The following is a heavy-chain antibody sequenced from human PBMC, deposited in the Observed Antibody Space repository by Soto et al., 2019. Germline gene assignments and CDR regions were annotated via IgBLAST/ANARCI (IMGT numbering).Heavy chain of an antibody. CDR1: GGSISSSSYY. Sequence: PSETLSITCTVSGGSISSSSYYWGWIRQPPGKGLEWIGSIYYSGSTYYNPSLKSRVTISVDTSNNQFSLKLSCVTAADTAVYYCARNGVVAAIDVGLVLDYWGQGTLVTVSS. D-gene: IGHD2-15*01. V-gene: IGHV4-39*01. CDR3: ARNGVVAAIDVGLVLDY. CDR2: IYYSGST. J-gene: IGHJ4*02.